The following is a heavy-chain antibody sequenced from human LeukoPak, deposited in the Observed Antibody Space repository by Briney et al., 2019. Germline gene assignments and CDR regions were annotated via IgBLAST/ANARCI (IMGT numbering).Heavy chain of an antibody. CDR2: IYYSGST. Sequence: PSETLSLTCTVSGGSISSSSYYWGWIRQPPGKGLEWIGSIYYSGSTYYNPSLKSRVTISVDTSKNQFSLKLSSVTAADTAVYYCARHVGIAAAGTGWFDPWGQGTLVTVSS. V-gene: IGHV4-39*01. CDR3: ARHVGIAAAGTGWFDP. J-gene: IGHJ5*02. CDR1: GGSISSSSYY. D-gene: IGHD6-13*01.